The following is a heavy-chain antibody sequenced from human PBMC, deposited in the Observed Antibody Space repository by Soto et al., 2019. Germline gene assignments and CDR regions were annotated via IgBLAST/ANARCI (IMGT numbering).Heavy chain of an antibody. J-gene: IGHJ4*02. CDR1: GGSISSGGYY. CDR3: ARGDGGSYRPPSFDY. V-gene: IGHV4-31*03. Sequence: QVQLQESGPGLVKPSQTLSLTCTVSGGSISSGGYYWSWIRQHPGKGLEWIGYIYYSGSTYYNPSLKSRVTISVDTSKNQFSLQLSSVTAADTAVYYCARGDGGSYRPPSFDYWGQGTLVTVSS. CDR2: IYYSGST. D-gene: IGHD1-26*01.